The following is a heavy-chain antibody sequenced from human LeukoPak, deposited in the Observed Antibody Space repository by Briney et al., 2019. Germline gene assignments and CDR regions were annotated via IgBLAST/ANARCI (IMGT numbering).Heavy chain of an antibody. Sequence: GESLNISCEGSGYTFTSYWIGWVRQMSGKGLEWMGIIYPGDSDTRYSPSLQGQVTISADKSISTAYLQRSSLKASDTAMYYCARWDGSYGSGSPYYYMDVWGKGTTDTVSS. V-gene: IGHV5-51*01. CDR1: GYTFTSYW. D-gene: IGHD3-10*01. CDR3: ARWDGSYGSGSPYYYMDV. J-gene: IGHJ6*03. CDR2: IYPGDSDT.